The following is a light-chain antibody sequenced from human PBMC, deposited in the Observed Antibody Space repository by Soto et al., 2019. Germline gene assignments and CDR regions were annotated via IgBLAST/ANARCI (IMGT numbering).Light chain of an antibody. CDR2: DVS. V-gene: IGLV2-14*01. Sequence: QSVLTHPASVSATPGQSITICCTETSKNISGYNYVSWYQQLPGKAPKLMIYDVSNRPSGVSTRFSDSKSYNTASLTICVLQADVEADYYRTSFPSYSGVFGTGPKVTVL. CDR1: SKNISGYNY. J-gene: IGLJ1*01. CDR3: TSFPSYSGV.